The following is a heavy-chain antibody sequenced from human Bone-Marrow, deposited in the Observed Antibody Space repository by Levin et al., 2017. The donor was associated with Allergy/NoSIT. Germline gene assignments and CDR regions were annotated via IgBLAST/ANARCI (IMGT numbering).Heavy chain of an antibody. V-gene: IGHV4-39*01. Sequence: SCTVSGDSINNTNYCWAWIRQPPGKGLEWIGSICNSGTTYYSPSLKSRVTLSVETSKNQFSLKLSSMTSADTAVYFCARPSTTIRGIIITNFDYWGHGTLVTVSS. CDR3: ARPSTTIRGIIITNFDY. CDR1: GDSINNTNYC. J-gene: IGHJ4*01. D-gene: IGHD3-10*01. CDR2: ICNSGTT.